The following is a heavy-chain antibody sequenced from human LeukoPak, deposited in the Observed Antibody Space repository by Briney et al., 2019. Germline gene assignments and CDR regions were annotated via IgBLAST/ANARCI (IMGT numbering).Heavy chain of an antibody. Sequence: GGSLRLSCAASGFTFSSYNMNWVRQAPGKGLEWVSYISSSSTTIYYAGSVKGRFTISRDNAENSLYLQMNSLRAEDTAVYYCARGKDGYNYRCWGQGTLVTVSS. D-gene: IGHD5-24*01. CDR3: ARGKDGYNYRC. J-gene: IGHJ4*02. CDR2: ISSSSTTI. V-gene: IGHV3-48*01. CDR1: GFTFSSYN.